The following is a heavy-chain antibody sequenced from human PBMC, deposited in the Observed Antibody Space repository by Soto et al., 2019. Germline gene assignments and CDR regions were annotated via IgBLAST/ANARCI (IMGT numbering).Heavy chain of an antibody. D-gene: IGHD3-9*01. CDR2: IYYSGST. J-gene: IGHJ4*02. CDR1: GGSISSYY. V-gene: IGHV4-59*01. CDR3: ARSHYYDILTGYFDY. Sequence: ATLSLTCTVSGGSISSYYWSWIRQPPGKGLEWIGYIYYSGSTNYNPSLKSRVTISVDTSKNQFSLKLSSVTAADTAVYYCARSHYYDILTGYFDYWGQGTLVTVSS.